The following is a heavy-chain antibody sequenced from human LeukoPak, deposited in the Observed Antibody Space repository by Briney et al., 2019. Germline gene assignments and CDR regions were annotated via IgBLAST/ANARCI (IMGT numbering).Heavy chain of an antibody. J-gene: IGHJ6*03. D-gene: IGHD3-10*01. CDR2: LYYSGKT. CDR3: ARGELLWFGELSTPPYYYYYMDV. Sequence: MPSDTLSLTCIISGGYISSTTYYWGWIRQPPGKGLEWIGTLYYSGKTYYNPSLKSRVTISVDTSKNQFSLKLSSVTAADTAAYYCARGELLWFGELSTPPYYYYYMDVWGKGTTVTISS. CDR1: GGYISSTTYY. V-gene: IGHV4-39*07.